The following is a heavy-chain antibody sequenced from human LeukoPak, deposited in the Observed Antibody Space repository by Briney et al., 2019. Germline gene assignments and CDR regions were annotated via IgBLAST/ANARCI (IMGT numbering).Heavy chain of an antibody. Sequence: SQTLSLTCAISGDSVSSNSSAWNWIRQPPSRGLEWLGRTYYRSKWYNDYAVSVKSRITINPDTSKNQFSLQMNSVTPEDTAVYYCARSADCNGGSCYFSPINFDYWGQGTLVTVSS. J-gene: IGHJ4*02. CDR3: ARSADCNGGSCYFSPINFDY. D-gene: IGHD2-15*01. CDR1: GDSVSSNSSA. CDR2: TYYRSKWYN. V-gene: IGHV6-1*01.